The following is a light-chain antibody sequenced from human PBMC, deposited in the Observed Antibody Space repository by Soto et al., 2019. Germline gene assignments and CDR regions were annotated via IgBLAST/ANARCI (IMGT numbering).Light chain of an antibody. V-gene: IGKV3-20*01. CDR2: GAS. Sequence: EIVLTQSPGTLSLSPGGRATLSCRASQSVSSSCLAWYQQKPGQAPRLLIYGASSRATGIPDRFSGSGSGTDFTLTISRLEPEDFAVYYCQQYGSSPFTFGPGTKVDIK. CDR3: QQYGSSPFT. J-gene: IGKJ3*01. CDR1: QSVSSSC.